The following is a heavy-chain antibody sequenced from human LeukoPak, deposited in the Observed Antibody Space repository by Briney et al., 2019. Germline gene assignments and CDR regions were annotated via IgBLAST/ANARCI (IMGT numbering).Heavy chain of an antibody. CDR2: INQDGTEK. CDR1: GFSFTTYW. CDR3: AKNGESAAKDAFDI. Sequence: GGSLRLSCAASGFSFTTYWMSWVRQAPGKGLEWVANINQDGTEKYYVDSVKGRFTISRDNAKNSLYLQMNSLRAEDMALYYCAKNGESAAKDAFDIWGQGTMVTVSS. V-gene: IGHV3-7*03. D-gene: IGHD6-25*01. J-gene: IGHJ3*02.